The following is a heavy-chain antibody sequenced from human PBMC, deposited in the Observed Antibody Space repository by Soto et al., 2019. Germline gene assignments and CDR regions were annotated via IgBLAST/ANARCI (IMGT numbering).Heavy chain of an antibody. D-gene: IGHD2-2*03. CDR1: GYTFTSYY. V-gene: IGHV1-46*01. CDR2: INPSGGST. J-gene: IGHJ6*02. Sequence: ASVKVSCKASGYTFTSYYMHWVRQAPGQGLEWMGIINPSGGSTSYAQKFQGRVTITADESTSTAYMELSSLRSEDTAVYYCARDGYCISTSCQIYHYYYYGMDVWGQGTTVTVSS. CDR3: ARDGYCISTSCQIYHYYYYGMDV.